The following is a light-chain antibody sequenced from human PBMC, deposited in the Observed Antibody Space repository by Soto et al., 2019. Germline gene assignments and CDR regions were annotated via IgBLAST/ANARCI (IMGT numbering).Light chain of an antibody. V-gene: IGLV2-14*01. Sequence: QSALTQPASVSGSPGQSITIPCTGTSSDVGGYDYVSWYQQYPGKAPKLMIYDVSNRPSGVSNRFSGSKSDNTASLTISGLQAEDEGDYYCSSYTSSGTLVFGGGTKLTVL. CDR3: SSYTSSGTLV. J-gene: IGLJ3*02. CDR1: SSDVGGYDY. CDR2: DVS.